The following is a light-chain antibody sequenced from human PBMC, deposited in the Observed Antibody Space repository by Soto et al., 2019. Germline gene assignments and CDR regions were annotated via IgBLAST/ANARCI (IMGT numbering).Light chain of an antibody. CDR1: SSNIGAGYG. V-gene: IGLV1-40*01. Sequence: QSALTQPASVSGAPGQRVNISCTGSSSNIGAGYGVQWYQHFPGTPPKLLIYRNSDRPSGVPDRFSGSKSGTSASLAITGLRADDEADYYCLSFDSSLSGVVLGGGTKLTVL. J-gene: IGLJ2*01. CDR2: RNS. CDR3: LSFDSSLSGVV.